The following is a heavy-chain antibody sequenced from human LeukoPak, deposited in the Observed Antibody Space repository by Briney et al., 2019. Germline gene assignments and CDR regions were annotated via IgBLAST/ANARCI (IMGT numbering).Heavy chain of an antibody. J-gene: IGHJ4*02. CDR1: GLSLRNVW. V-gene: IGHV3-15*07. CDR2: IERETDGGTT. D-gene: IGHD3-22*01. CDR3: AQGSGFYYDY. Sequence: GGSLRLSCAVSGLSLRNVWMNWLRQAPGKGLEWVGLIERETDGGTTDFAAPVKGRFTISRDDSKNTLYLQMNRLTSEDTAVYYCAQGSGFYYDYWGQGTLVTVSS.